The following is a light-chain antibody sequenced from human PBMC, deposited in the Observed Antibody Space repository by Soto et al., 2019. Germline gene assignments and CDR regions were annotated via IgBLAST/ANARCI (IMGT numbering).Light chain of an antibody. CDR2: EVN. CDR3: ATWDGSLPGEV. CDR1: SSDVGGYNY. V-gene: IGLV2-8*01. J-gene: IGLJ2*01. Sequence: QSVLTQPPSASGSPGQSVAISCTGTSSDVGGYNYVSWYQQHPGKAPKLMIYEVNKRPSGIPDRFSGSKSGTSGTLDITGLQTGDEADYYCATWDGSLPGEVFGGGTKVTVL.